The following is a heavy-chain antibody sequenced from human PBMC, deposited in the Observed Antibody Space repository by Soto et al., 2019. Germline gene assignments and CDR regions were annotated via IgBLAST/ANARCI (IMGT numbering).Heavy chain of an antibody. V-gene: IGHV3-48*01. CDR2: ISSSSSTI. CDR1: GFTFSSYS. J-gene: IGHJ6*03. Sequence: GGSLRLSCAASGFTFSSYSMNWVRQAPGKGLEWVSYISSSSSTIYYADSVKGRFTISRDNAKNSLYLQMNSLRAEDTAVYYCARVGLDYGDFLYYYYYMDVWGKGTTVTVSS. D-gene: IGHD4-17*01. CDR3: ARVGLDYGDFLYYYYYMDV.